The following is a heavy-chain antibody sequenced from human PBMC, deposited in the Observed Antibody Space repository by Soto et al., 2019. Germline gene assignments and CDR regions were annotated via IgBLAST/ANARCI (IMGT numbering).Heavy chain of an antibody. CDR2: IYWDDDK. CDR3: AHNDVGDCSGGSCLEGLFDY. D-gene: IGHD2-15*01. Sequence: SGPTLVNPTQTLTLTCTFSGFSLSTSGVGVGWIRQPPGKALEWLALIYWDDDKRYSPSLKSKLTITKDTSKNQVVLTMTNMDPVDTATYYCAHNDVGDCSGGSCLEGLFDYWGQGTLVTVSS. J-gene: IGHJ4*02. CDR1: GFSLSTSGVG. V-gene: IGHV2-5*02.